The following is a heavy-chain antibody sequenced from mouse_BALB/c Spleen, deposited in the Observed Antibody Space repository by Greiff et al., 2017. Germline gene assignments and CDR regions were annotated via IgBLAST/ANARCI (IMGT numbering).Heavy chain of an antibody. CDR2: IYPSDSYT. CDR1: GYTFTSYW. V-gene: IGHV1-69*02. J-gene: IGHJ2*01. Sequence: QVQLKQPGAELVRPGASVKLSCKASGYTFTSYWINWVKQRPGQGLEWIGNIYPSDSYTNYNQKFKDKATLTVDKSSSTAYMQLSSPTSEDSAVYYCTRGSTDGYWGQGTTLTVSS. CDR3: TRGSTDGY. D-gene: IGHD1-1*01.